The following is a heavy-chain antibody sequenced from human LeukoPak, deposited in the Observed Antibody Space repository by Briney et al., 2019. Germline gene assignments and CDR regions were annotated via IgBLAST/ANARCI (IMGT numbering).Heavy chain of an antibody. D-gene: IGHD3-22*01. V-gene: IGHV4-31*02. J-gene: IGHJ4*02. CDR2: IYYSASP. Sequence: WVRQQAGRGREWIGYIYYSASPYYNPSLKRRVTISVDTSKNQFSPKLSSVTAADTAVYYCARGRRYYDSSGYYTFFDYWGQGTLVTVSS. CDR3: ARGRRYYDSSGYYTFFDY.